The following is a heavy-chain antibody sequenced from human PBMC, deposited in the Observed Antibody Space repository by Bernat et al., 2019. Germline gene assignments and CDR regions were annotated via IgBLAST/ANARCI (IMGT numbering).Heavy chain of an antibody. J-gene: IGHJ3*02. CDR3: ARERATVYDAFDI. D-gene: IGHD4-17*01. V-gene: IGHV3-53*02. CDR2: IYSGGNT. Sequence: EVQLVETGGGLIQPGGSLRLSCAASGFSVSSSYMSWVRQAPGKGLEWVSIIYSGGNTYYADSVRGRFTSSRDNSKNTLYLQMNNLRADDTAVYYCARERATVYDAFDIWGQGTIVTVSS. CDR1: GFSVSSSY.